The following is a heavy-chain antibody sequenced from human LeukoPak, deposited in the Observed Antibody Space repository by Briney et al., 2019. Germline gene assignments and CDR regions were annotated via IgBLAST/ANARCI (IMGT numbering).Heavy chain of an antibody. Sequence: GGSLRLSCAASGFTFSSYSMNWVRQAPGKGLEWVSSISSSSSYIYYADSVKGRFTISRDNAKNSLYLQMNSLRAEDTAVYYCARDREMAFNPVDVWGQGTTVTVSS. CDR1: GFTFSSYS. V-gene: IGHV3-21*01. J-gene: IGHJ6*02. CDR3: ARDREMAFNPVDV. CDR2: ISSSSSYI. D-gene: IGHD5-24*01.